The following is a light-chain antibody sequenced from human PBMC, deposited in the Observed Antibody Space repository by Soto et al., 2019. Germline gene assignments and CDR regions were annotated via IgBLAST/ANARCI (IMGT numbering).Light chain of an antibody. Sequence: ETVMTQSPATLSVSPGERDTLSCRASQSVSSNLAWYQQKPGHAPRLLIYGASTRATGIPARFTGSGSGTEFTISISSLQYEDFAVYYCQQHNTWPPTFGQVTKVEIK. J-gene: IGKJ1*01. CDR1: QSVSSN. V-gene: IGKV3-15*01. CDR3: QQHNTWPPT. CDR2: GAS.